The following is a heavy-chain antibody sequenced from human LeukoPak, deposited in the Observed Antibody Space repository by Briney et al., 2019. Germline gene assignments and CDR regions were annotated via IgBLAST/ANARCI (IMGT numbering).Heavy chain of an antibody. CDR2: ISGSGDAT. D-gene: IGHD3-10*01. J-gene: IGHJ4*02. V-gene: IGHV3-23*01. Sequence: PGGSLRLSCAASGFAFSNYAIMWVRQAPGKGLEWVSTISGSGDATYYADSVKGRFTISSDNFKDTLSLQMNSLRAEDTAVYYCARGGGGDEIDYWGQGTLVTVSS. CDR1: GFAFSNYA. CDR3: ARGGGGDEIDY.